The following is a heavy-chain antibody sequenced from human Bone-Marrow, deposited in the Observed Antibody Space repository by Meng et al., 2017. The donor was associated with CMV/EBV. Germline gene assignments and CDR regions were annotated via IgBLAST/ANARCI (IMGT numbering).Heavy chain of an antibody. CDR1: GFTFSSYA. CDR2: ISYDGDKK. Sequence: GESLKISCAASGFTFSSYAMHWVRQAPGKGLEWVAVISYDGDKKFYTDSVKGRFTISRDNSKNTLILQMNSLRTEDTAVYYCARVYYDSTNYYFSFGYWGQGTLVTVSS. CDR3: ARVYYDSTNYYFSFGY. V-gene: IGHV3-30*04. D-gene: IGHD3-22*01. J-gene: IGHJ4*02.